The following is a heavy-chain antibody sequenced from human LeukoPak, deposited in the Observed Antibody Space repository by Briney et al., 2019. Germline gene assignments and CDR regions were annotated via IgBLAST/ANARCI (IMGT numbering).Heavy chain of an antibody. CDR1: GFTFRSYA. CDR3: AKVGHSSSWE. D-gene: IGHD6-13*01. CDR2: ISGSGAKT. Sequence: GGSLRLSCEASGFTFRSYAMTWVRQAPGKGLEWVSAISGSGAKTYYADSVKGRFTISRDNSRNTLYLQMNSLRVEDTAVYYCAKVGHSSSWEWGQGTLVTVSS. J-gene: IGHJ1*01. V-gene: IGHV3-23*01.